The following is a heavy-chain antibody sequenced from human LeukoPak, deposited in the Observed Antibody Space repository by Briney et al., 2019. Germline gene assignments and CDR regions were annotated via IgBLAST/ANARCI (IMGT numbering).Heavy chain of an antibody. CDR2: IYYTGTS. V-gene: IGHV4-59*08. Sequence: PSETLSLTRTVSGGSISRHYWSWIRQPPRRELEWIAYIYYTGTSNFNPSLKSRVNISVDTPNNQISLRLSSVTAADTAYYYCARQGIDAFDIWGQGTLVTVSS. CDR3: ARQGIDAFDI. CDR1: GGSISRHY. J-gene: IGHJ3*02.